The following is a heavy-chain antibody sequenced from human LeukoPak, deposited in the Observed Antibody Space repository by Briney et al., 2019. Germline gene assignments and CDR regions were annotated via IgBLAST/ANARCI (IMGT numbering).Heavy chain of an antibody. J-gene: IGHJ5*02. CDR1: GFTFSNYA. CDR2: ISGSGGST. CDR3: AKGGRVSRGVWFDP. D-gene: IGHD6-13*01. Sequence: GGSLRLSCAASGFTFSNYAMHWVRQAPGKGLEWVSAISGSGGSTYYADSVKGRFTISRDNSKNTLYLQMNSLRAEDTAVYYCAKGGRVSRGVWFDPWGQGTLVTVSS. V-gene: IGHV3-23*01.